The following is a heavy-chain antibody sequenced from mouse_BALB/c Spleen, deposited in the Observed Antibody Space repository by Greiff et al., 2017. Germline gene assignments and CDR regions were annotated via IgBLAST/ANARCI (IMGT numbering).Heavy chain of an antibody. CDR3: TTPYYGNSLAY. CDR2: IYPGNSDT. J-gene: IGHJ3*01. V-gene: IGHV1-5*01. D-gene: IGHD2-10*01. Sequence: VQLKESGTVLARLGASGKMSSKASGSTFTSSWLNGVKQRPGQGLEWIGAIYPGNSDTSYTQKFKGKAKLTAVTSTSTAYMELSSLTNEDSAVYYCTTPYYGNSLAYWGQGTLVTVSA. CDR1: GSTFTSSW.